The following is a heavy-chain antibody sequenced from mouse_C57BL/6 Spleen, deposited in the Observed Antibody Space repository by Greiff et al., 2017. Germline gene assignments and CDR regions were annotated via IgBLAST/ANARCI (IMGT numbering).Heavy chain of an antibody. J-gene: IGHJ2*01. Sequence: VQLQQPGAELVKPGASVKLSCKASGYTFTSYWMHWVKQRPGQGLEWIGMIHPNSGSTNYNEKFKSKATLTVDKSSSTAYMQLSSLTSEDSAVYYCARKIYYGSSYVYFDYWGQGTTLTVSS. CDR2: IHPNSGST. D-gene: IGHD1-1*01. V-gene: IGHV1-64*01. CDR1: GYTFTSYW. CDR3: ARKIYYGSSYVYFDY.